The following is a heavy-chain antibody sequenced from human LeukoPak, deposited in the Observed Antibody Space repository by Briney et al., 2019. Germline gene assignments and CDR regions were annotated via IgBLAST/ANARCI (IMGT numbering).Heavy chain of an antibody. CDR1: GGSISSYY. Sequence: SSETLSLTCTVSGGSISSYYWSWIRQPPGKGLEWIGYIYYSGSTNYNPSLKSRVTISVDTSKNEFSLKLSSVTAADTAVYYCARGDYCTNGVGSETYYYYGMDVWGQGTTVTVSS. CDR2: IYYSGST. J-gene: IGHJ6*02. CDR3: ARGDYCTNGVGSETYYYYGMDV. V-gene: IGHV4-59*01. D-gene: IGHD2-8*01.